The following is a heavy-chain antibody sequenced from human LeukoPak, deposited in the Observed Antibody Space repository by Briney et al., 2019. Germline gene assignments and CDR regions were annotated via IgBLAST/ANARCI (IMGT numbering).Heavy chain of an antibody. CDR1: GYTFTSYG. D-gene: IGHD2-2*01. J-gene: IGHJ6*02. Sequence: GSVKVSCKASGYTFTSYGISWVRQAPGQGLEWMGWISAYNGNTKYAQKLQGRVTMTTDTSTSTAYMELRSLRSDDTAVYYCARETHIVVVPPAPYYYYYGMDVWGQGTTVTVSS. CDR3: ARETHIVVVPPAPYYYYYGMDV. V-gene: IGHV1-18*01. CDR2: ISAYNGNT.